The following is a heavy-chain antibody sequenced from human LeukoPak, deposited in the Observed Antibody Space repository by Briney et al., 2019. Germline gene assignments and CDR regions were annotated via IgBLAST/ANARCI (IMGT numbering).Heavy chain of an antibody. CDR3: AISIAVAGTFDY. D-gene: IGHD6-19*01. CDR1: GGSISSSSYY. CDR2: IYYSGST. Sequence: PSETLSLTCTVSGGSISSSSYYWGWIRQRPGKGLEWIGSIYYSGSTYYNPSLKSRVTISVDTSKNQFSLKLSSVTAADTAVYYCAISIAVAGTFDYWGQGTLVTVSS. V-gene: IGHV4-39*01. J-gene: IGHJ4*02.